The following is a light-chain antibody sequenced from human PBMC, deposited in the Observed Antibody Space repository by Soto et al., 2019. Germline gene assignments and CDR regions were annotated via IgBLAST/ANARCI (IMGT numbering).Light chain of an antibody. CDR1: SSNIEINY. V-gene: IGLV1-47*01. J-gene: IGLJ2*01. Sequence: QSVLTQPPSASGTPGQTLTISCSGSSSNIEINYVYWYQQLPGTAPKLLIYRDNQRPSGVRDRFSGSKSGTSASLAISGVRPEDEADYICAAWDASLRGRVLFGGGTKLTVL. CDR2: RDN. CDR3: AAWDASLRGRVL.